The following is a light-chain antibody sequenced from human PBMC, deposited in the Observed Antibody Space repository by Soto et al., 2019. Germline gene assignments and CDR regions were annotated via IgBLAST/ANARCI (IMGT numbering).Light chain of an antibody. CDR1: RSISNY. CDR2: IAS. CDR3: QQSYSTPYT. J-gene: IGKJ2*01. Sequence: DIHMTQSPSSLSASVGDRVTITCRASRSISNYLNWYQQKPGKAPNLLIYIASNLHSGVPSRFSGSGSGTDFTLTISSLQPEDFATYYCQQSYSTPYTFGQGTKVDIK. V-gene: IGKV1-39*01.